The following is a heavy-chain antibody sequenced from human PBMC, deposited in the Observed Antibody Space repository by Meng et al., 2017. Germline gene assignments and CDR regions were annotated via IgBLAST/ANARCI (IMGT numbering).Heavy chain of an antibody. CDR3: ARIGDWGSTRYFDY. J-gene: IGHJ4*02. CDR1: GGSIRSSNW. CDR2: IYHSGST. Sequence: VRLQEAGPGLGRPSGTLSLTCRVSGGSIRSSNWWSWVRQPPGKGLEWIGEIYHSGSTNYNPSLKSRVTISVDKSKNQFSLKLSSVTAADTAVYYCARIGDWGSTRYFDYWGQGTLVTVSS. V-gene: IGHV4-4*02. D-gene: IGHD7-27*01.